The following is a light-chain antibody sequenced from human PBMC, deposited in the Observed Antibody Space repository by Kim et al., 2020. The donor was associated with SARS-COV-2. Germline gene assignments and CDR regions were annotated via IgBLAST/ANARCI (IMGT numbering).Light chain of an antibody. Sequence: GQGVTISFSGSSYNIERNYVYWYQQVPGTAPKVLIYRNNERPSGVPDRFSGSKSGTSASLAISGLRSEDEADYYCAAWDDSLSGRVFGGGTQLTVL. CDR2: RNN. J-gene: IGLJ3*02. CDR1: SYNIERNY. V-gene: IGLV1-47*01. CDR3: AAWDDSLSGRV.